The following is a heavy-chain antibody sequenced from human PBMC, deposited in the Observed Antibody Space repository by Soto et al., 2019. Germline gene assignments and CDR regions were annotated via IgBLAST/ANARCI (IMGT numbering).Heavy chain of an antibody. J-gene: IGHJ4*02. CDR2: IYYSGST. CDR1: GGSISSGGYY. D-gene: IGHD6-13*01. V-gene: IGHV4-31*03. Sequence: SETLSLTCTVSGGSISSGGYYWSRIRQHPGKGLEWIGYIYYSGSTYYNPSLKSRVTISVDTSKNQFSLKLSSVTAADTAVYYCARDRPEYSSSTFDYWGQGTLVTVSS. CDR3: ARDRPEYSSSTFDY.